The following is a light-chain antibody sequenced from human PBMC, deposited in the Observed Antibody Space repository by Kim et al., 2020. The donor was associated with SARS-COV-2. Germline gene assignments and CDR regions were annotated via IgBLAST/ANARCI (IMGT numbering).Light chain of an antibody. J-gene: IGLJ2*01. Sequence: PGQSITISCTGASSAVCFYNYVSWDQQHPGKAPIRMIYDVSNRPSGVSSRFSGPKSCNTASLTISGLQAEDEADYYCSSYTSSSTLFGGRTQLTVL. CDR3: SSYTSSSTL. CDR2: DVS. V-gene: IGLV2-14*03. CDR1: SSAVCFYNY.